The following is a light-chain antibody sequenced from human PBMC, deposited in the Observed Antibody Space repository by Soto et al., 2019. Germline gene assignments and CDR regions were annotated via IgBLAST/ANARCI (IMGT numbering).Light chain of an antibody. J-gene: IGKJ1*01. CDR1: QSINNW. Sequence: DIKMTQAPSTLSASVGDRVTLTCRASQSINNWLAWYQQKPGKAPKLLIYKAFSLESGVPSRFSGRGSGTEFTLTISSLQPDDFATYYCQQYNSYPWTFGQGTKVEIK. CDR3: QQYNSYPWT. CDR2: KAF. V-gene: IGKV1-5*03.